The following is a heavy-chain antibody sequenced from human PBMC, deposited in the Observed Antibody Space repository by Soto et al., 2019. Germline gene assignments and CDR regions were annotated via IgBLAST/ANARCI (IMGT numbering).Heavy chain of an antibody. CDR3: ARDQSVYCTDGSCYYFDY. CDR2: ISDDGSNK. Sequence: GGSLRLSCAASGFSFSRSAMHWVRQAPGKGLEWVAVISDDGSNKYYADSVKGRFTMSRDNSRNTLYLQMNSLRAEDTAVYYCARDQSVYCTDGSCYYFDYWGQGTLVTVSS. D-gene: IGHD2-15*01. CDR1: GFSFSRSA. J-gene: IGHJ4*02. V-gene: IGHV3-30-3*01.